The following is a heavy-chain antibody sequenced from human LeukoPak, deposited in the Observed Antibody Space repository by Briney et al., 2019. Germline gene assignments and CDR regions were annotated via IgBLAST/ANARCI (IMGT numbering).Heavy chain of an antibody. J-gene: IGHJ4*02. V-gene: IGHV4-59*12. D-gene: IGHD1-26*01. Sequence: SETLSLTCTVSGGSISSYYWRWIRQPPGKGLEWIGYIYYSGSTNYNPSLKSRVTISVDTSKNQFSLKLSSVTPADTAVYYCARDKAAWVGYFDYWGQGTLVTVSS. CDR1: GGSISSYY. CDR3: ARDKAAWVGYFDY. CDR2: IYYSGST.